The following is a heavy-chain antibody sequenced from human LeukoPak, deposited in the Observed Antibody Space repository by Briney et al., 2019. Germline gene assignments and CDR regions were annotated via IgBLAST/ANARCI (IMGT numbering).Heavy chain of an antibody. CDR2: INSDGTGT. D-gene: IGHD6-6*01. Sequence: GGSLRLSCAASGFTFSSFWMHWVRQVPGKGLVWVSRINSDGTGTRYADSVKGRFTTSRDNAKNTLYLQMNSLRDEDTAVYYCARDSSSSSGDFDYWGQGTLVTVSS. CDR3: ARDSSSSSGDFDY. CDR1: GFTFSSFW. V-gene: IGHV3-74*01. J-gene: IGHJ4*02.